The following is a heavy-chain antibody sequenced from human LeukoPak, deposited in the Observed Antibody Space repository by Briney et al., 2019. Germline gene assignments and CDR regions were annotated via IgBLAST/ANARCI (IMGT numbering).Heavy chain of an antibody. CDR1: GFTFSSYW. CDR2: IKQDGSEK. CDR3: ARGIRHYYDSSGYYYFDY. V-gene: IGHV3-7*01. Sequence: GGSLRPSCAASGFTFSSYWMSWVRQAPGKGLEWVANIKQDGSEKYYVDSVKGRFTISRDNAKNSLYLQMNSLRAEDTAVYYCARGIRHYYDSSGYYYFDYWGQGTLVTVSS. D-gene: IGHD3-22*01. J-gene: IGHJ4*02.